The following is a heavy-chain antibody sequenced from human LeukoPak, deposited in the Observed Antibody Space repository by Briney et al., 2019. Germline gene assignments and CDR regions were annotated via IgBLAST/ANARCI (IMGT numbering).Heavy chain of an antibody. V-gene: IGHV4-59*08. CDR2: IYYSGST. CDR3: ARHSGGYSSSTYFDY. Sequence: SETLSLTCTVSGGSISSYYWSWIRQPPGKGLEWIGYIYYSGSTNYNPSLKNRVTISVDTSKNQFSLKLSSVTAADTAVYYCARHSGGYSSSTYFDYWGQGTLVTVSS. J-gene: IGHJ4*02. CDR1: GGSISSYY. D-gene: IGHD6-13*01.